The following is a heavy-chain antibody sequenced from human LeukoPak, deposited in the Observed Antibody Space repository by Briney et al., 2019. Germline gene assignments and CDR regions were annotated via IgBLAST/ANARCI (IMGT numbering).Heavy chain of an antibody. D-gene: IGHD6-19*01. CDR3: AKDLESSGWYGD. CDR1: GFTFSSYG. CDR2: IWYDGSNK. Sequence: VQPGRSLRLSCAASGFTFSSYGIHWVRQAPGKGLEWVAVIWYDGSNKYYADSVKGRFTISRDNSKNTLYLQMNSLRAEDTAVYYCAKDLESSGWYGDWGQGTLVTVSS. V-gene: IGHV3-33*06. J-gene: IGHJ4*02.